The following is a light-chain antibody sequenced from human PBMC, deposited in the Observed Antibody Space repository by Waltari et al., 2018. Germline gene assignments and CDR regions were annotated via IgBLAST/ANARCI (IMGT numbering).Light chain of an antibody. CDR2: KAA. Sequence: WRARHSISNCLAWYQQKPGKAPKLRLYKAATLESGVPSRFSGSRSGTEFTLTISSLQPDDFATYYCQQYNSYSLLTVGGGTKVEIK. CDR1: HSISNC. V-gene: IGKV1-5*03. J-gene: IGKJ4*01. CDR3: QQYNSYSLLT.